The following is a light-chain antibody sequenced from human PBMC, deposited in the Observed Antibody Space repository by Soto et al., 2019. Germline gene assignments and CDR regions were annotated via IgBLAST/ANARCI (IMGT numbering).Light chain of an antibody. Sequence: DIQMTQSPSSLSASVGDRVTITCQASQDISNYLNWYQQKPEKAPKLLIYDASNLETGVPSRFSGSGSGTDFTFTISSLQPEDIATYYCQQYDNLLTLTFGGGTKVEIK. J-gene: IGKJ4*01. V-gene: IGKV1-33*01. CDR1: QDISNY. CDR3: QQYDNLLTLT. CDR2: DAS.